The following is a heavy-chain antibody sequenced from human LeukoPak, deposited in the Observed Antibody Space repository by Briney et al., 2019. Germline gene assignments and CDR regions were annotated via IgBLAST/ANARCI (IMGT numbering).Heavy chain of an antibody. D-gene: IGHD6-13*01. J-gene: IGHJ6*02. V-gene: IGHV1-8*01. Sequence: ASVKVSCKASGYTFTSYDINWVRQATGQGLEWMGWMNPNSGNTGYAQKFQGRVTMTRNTSISTAYMELSSLRSEDTAVYYCTIAAAGGGYPHYYYYYGMDVWGQGTTVTVSS. CDR1: GYTFTSYD. CDR2: MNPNSGNT. CDR3: TIAAAGGGYPHYYYYYGMDV.